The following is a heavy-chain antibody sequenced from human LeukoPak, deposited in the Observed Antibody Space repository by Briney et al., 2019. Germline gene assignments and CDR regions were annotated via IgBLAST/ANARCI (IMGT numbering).Heavy chain of an antibody. Sequence: GGSLRLSCAASGYTFSSYAMSWVRQAPGKGLEWVSAISGSGGSTYYADSVKGRFTISRDNSKNTLYLQMNSLRAEDTAVYYCAKGEYGDGGSYGGYAFDIWGQGTMVTVSS. J-gene: IGHJ3*02. CDR2: ISGSGGST. CDR1: GYTFSSYA. CDR3: AKGEYGDGGSYGGYAFDI. D-gene: IGHD1-26*01. V-gene: IGHV3-23*01.